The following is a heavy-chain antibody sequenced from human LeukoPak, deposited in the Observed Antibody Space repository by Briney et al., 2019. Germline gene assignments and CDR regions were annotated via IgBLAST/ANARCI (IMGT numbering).Heavy chain of an antibody. D-gene: IGHD3-3*01. J-gene: IGHJ6*03. V-gene: IGHV1-8*01. CDR3: ARTRTTYYDFWSGYYTYYYYYMDV. CDR2: MNPNSGNT. Sequence: ASVKVSCKASGYTFTSYDINWVRQATGQGLEWMGWMNPNSGNTGYAQKFQGRVTMTRNTSISTAYMELSSLRSEDTAVYYCARTRTTYYDFWSGYYTYYYYYMDVWGKGTTVTVSS. CDR1: GYTFTSYD.